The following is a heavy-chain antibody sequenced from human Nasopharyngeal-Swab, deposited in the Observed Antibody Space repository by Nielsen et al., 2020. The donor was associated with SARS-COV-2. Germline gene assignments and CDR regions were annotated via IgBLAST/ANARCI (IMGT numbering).Heavy chain of an antibody. D-gene: IGHD6-13*01. J-gene: IGHJ3*02. CDR1: GFTFSSYS. CDR2: ISSSSSYI. CDR3: ARGYSSSWYVKGDAFDI. Sequence: GGSLRLSCAASGFTFSSYSMNWVRQAPGKGLEWVSSISSSSSYIYYADSVKGRFTISRDNAKNSLYLQMNSLRAEDTAVYYCARGYSSSWYVKGDAFDIWGQGTMVTVSS. V-gene: IGHV3-21*01.